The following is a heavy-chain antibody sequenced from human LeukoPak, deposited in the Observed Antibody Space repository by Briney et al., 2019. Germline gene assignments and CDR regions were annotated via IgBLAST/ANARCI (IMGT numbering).Heavy chain of an antibody. Sequence: GRSLRLSCAASGFTFDDYAMHWVRQAPGKGLEWVSGISWNSGSIGYADSVKGRFTISRDNAKNSLYLQMNSLRAEDTALYYCAKALGDSSNYLYYFDYWGRGTLVTVSS. CDR3: AKALGDSSNYLYYFDY. J-gene: IGHJ4*02. D-gene: IGHD4-11*01. V-gene: IGHV3-9*01. CDR1: GFTFDDYA. CDR2: ISWNSGSI.